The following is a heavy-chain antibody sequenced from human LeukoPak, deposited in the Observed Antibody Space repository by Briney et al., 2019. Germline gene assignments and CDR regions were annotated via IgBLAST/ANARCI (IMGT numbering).Heavy chain of an antibody. Sequence: SETLSLTCAVSGYSISTGRYWGWIRQPPGKGLKWIGSIYQSGSTYYNPSLKSRVTISVDTSKNQFSLNLRSVTAADTAVYYCARSLSTAGIDYWGQGTLVTVSS. CDR3: ARSLSTAGIDY. J-gene: IGHJ4*02. CDR2: IYQSGST. D-gene: IGHD2-2*01. V-gene: IGHV4-38-2*01. CDR1: GYSISTGRY.